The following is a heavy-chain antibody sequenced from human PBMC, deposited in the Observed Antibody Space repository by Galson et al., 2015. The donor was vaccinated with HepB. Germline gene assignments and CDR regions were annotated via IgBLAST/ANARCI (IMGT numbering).Heavy chain of an antibody. CDR3: ARGFRNYDDYDDF. J-gene: IGHJ4*02. CDR1: GASIRSGDYY. D-gene: IGHD3-3*01. CDR2: IYHTGST. V-gene: IGHV4-31*03. Sequence: LSLTCTVSGASIRSGDYYWSWIRQHPGKGLEWIGYIYHTGSTYYNPSLKSRVTISVDTFKNQFSLKLTSVTAADTAVYYCARGFRNYDDYDDFWGQGTLVTVSS.